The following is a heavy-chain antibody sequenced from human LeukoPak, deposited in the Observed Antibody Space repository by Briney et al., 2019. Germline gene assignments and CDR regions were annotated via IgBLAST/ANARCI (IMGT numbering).Heavy chain of an antibody. D-gene: IGHD1-26*01. Sequence: ASVKVSCKVSGYTLTELSMHWVRQAPGKGLEWMGGFDPEDGETIYAQKFQGRVTMTRDTSISTAYMELSRLRSDDTAVYYCARVRWELLRGDYYYYGMDVWGQGTTVTVSS. J-gene: IGHJ6*02. CDR2: FDPEDGET. CDR3: ARVRWELLRGDYYYYGMDV. CDR1: GYTLTELS. V-gene: IGHV1-24*01.